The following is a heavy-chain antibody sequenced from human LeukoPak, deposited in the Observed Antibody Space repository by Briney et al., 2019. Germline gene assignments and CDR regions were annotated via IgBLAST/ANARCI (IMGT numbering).Heavy chain of an antibody. V-gene: IGHV3-23*01. J-gene: IGHJ4*02. CDR2: ISGSGGST. Sequence: GSLRLSCAASGFTFSSYAMSWVRQAPGKGLGWVSAISGSGGSTYYADSVKGRLTISRDNSKNTLYLQMNSLRAEDTAVYYCAKDLGYCSGGSCWGQGTLVTVSS. CDR1: GFTFSSYA. CDR3: AKDLGYCSGGSC. D-gene: IGHD2-15*01.